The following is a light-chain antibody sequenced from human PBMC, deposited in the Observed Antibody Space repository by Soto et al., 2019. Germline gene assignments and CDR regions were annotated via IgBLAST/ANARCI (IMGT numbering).Light chain of an antibody. J-gene: IGLJ2*01. V-gene: IGLV1-44*01. Sequence: QSVLTQPPSASGTPGQRVTISCSGSYSNFGSNIVNWYQHFPGTAPKLLIYNNNKRPSVVPDRFSASKSGTSVSLAISGLQSEDEAIYYCESWDDSLNAVLFGGGTKLTVL. CDR2: NNN. CDR3: ESWDDSLNAVL. CDR1: YSNFGSNI.